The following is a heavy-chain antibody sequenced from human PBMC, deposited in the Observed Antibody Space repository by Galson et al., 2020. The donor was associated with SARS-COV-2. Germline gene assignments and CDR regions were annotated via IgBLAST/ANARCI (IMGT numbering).Heavy chain of an antibody. Sequence: SETLSLTCTVSGGSISSSSYYWGWIRQPPGKGLEWIGSIYYSGSTYYNPSLKSRVTISVDTSKNQFSLKLSSVTAADTAVYYCARDPTGSRYYGSGSYSPWGQGTMVTVSS. CDR1: GGSISSSSYY. CDR3: ARDPTGSRYYGSGSYSP. D-gene: IGHD3-10*01. J-gene: IGHJ3*01. V-gene: IGHV4-39*07. CDR2: IYYSGST.